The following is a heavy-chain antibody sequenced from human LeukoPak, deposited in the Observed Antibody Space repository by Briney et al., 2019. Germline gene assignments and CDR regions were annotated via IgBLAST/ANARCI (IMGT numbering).Heavy chain of an antibody. J-gene: IGHJ6*03. V-gene: IGHV4-30-2*01. CDR1: GGSISSGGYY. CDR3: ARQYSRFGEFLYYYYYMDV. Sequence: PSETLSLTCTVSGGSISSGGYYWSWIRQPPGKGLEWIGYIYHSGSTYYNPSLKSRVTTSVDRSKNQFSLKLSSVTAADTAVYYCARQYSRFGEFLYYYYYMDVWGKGTTVTVSS. D-gene: IGHD3-10*01. CDR2: IYHSGST.